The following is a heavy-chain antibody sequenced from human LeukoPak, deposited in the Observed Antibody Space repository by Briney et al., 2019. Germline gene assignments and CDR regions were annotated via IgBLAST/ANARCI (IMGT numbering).Heavy chain of an antibody. V-gene: IGHV3-11*04. D-gene: IGHD3-22*01. CDR2: ITSNGSPI. CDR3: ARAKYDTSGYYYSGFDI. Sequence: PGGSLRLSRAASGFIFSDYYMGWIRQAPGKGLEWVSYITSNGSPIYYADPVKGRFTMSRDNAKKSLFLQMNSLRAEDTAVYYCARAKYDTSGYYYSGFDIWGQGTTVTVSS. J-gene: IGHJ3*02. CDR1: GFIFSDYY.